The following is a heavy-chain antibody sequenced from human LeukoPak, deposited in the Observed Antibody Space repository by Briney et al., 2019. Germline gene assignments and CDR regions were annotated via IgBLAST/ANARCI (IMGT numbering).Heavy chain of an antibody. D-gene: IGHD3-10*01. CDR3: ARAVEVRWFGD. V-gene: IGHV4-59*01. CDR2: IYYSGST. Sequence: SETLSLTCTVSGGSISSYYWSWIRQPPGKGLEWIGYIYYSGSTNYNPSLKSRVTISVDTSKNQFSLKLSSVTAADTAVYYCARAVEVRWFGDWGQGTLVTVSS. J-gene: IGHJ4*02. CDR1: GGSISSYY.